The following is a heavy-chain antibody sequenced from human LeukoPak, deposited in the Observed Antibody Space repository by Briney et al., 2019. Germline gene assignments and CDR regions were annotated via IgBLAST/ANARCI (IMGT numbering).Heavy chain of an antibody. J-gene: IGHJ4*02. CDR1: GFTFSDCD. CDR3: GRAFPPLRTAAAGDY. Sequence: GGSLRLSCTASGFTFSDCDMNWFRQAPGKGLEWVSSISYRTSHIYYADSAKGRFTISRDNAKNSLYLQMDSLRAEDTAVYFCGRAFPPLRTAAAGDYWGQGTLVTVSS. D-gene: IGHD6-13*01. CDR2: ISYRTSHI. V-gene: IGHV3-21*01.